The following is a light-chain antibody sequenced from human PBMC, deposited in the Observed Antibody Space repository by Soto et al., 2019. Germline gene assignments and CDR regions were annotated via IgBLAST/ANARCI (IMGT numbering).Light chain of an antibody. CDR1: QGISSY. CDR2: AAS. Sequence: AILITNSPSSLSASPGDRVTITCRASQGISSYLAWYQQKPGKAPKLLIYAASTLQSGVPSRFSGSGSGTEFTLTISSLQPDDFATYYCQHYNSYSEAFGQGTKVDIK. J-gene: IGKJ1*01. CDR3: QHYNSYSEA. V-gene: IGKV1-8*01.